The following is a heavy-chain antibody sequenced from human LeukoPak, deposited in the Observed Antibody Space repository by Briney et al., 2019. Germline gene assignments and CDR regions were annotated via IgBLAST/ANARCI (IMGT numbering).Heavy chain of an antibody. D-gene: IGHD2-2*02. Sequence: SETLSLTCAVYGGSFSGYYWSWIRQPPGKGLEWIGEINHSGSTNYNPSLKSRVTISVDTSKNQFSLKLSSVTAADTAVYYCARGLVVVPAAIVWFDPWGQGTLVTVSS. CDR2: INHSGST. J-gene: IGHJ5*02. V-gene: IGHV4-34*01. CDR3: ARGLVVVPAAIVWFDP. CDR1: GGSFSGYY.